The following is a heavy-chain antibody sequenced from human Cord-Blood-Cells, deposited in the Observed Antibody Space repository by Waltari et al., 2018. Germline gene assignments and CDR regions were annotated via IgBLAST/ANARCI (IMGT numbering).Heavy chain of an antibody. Sequence: QVQLVQSGAEVKKPGASVKVSCKASGYTFTGYSMHWVRQAPGQGLEWMGWINPNSGGTNYAQKCQGRVTMTRDTSISTAYMELSRLRSDDTAVYYCARDGGSSSWYAFDIWGQGTMVTVSS. CDR3: ARDGGSSSWYAFDI. CDR2: INPNSGGT. CDR1: GYTFTGYS. V-gene: IGHV1-2*02. D-gene: IGHD6-13*01. J-gene: IGHJ3*02.